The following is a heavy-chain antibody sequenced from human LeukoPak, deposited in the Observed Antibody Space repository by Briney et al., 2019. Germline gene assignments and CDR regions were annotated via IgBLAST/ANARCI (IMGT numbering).Heavy chain of an antibody. Sequence: GGSLRLSCAASGFTFSTYEMNWVRQAPGKGLEWISYISGSGSVSYYEDSVKGRLTISRDNAKNSLYLQMNSLRDEDAALYYCARDGGFGFLAAFDIWGQGTMVTVSS. CDR1: GFTFSTYE. J-gene: IGHJ3*02. V-gene: IGHV3-48*03. CDR2: ISGSGSVS. CDR3: ARDGGFGFLAAFDI. D-gene: IGHD3-10*01.